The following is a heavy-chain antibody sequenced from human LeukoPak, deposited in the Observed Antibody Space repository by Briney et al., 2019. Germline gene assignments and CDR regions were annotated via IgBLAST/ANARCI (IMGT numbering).Heavy chain of an antibody. CDR2: IIPIFGTA. V-gene: IGHV1-69*05. J-gene: IGHJ5*02. Sequence: SVKVSCKASGGTFSSYAISWVRQAPGQGLEWMGRIIPIFGTANYAQKFQGRVTITTDESTSTAYMELSSLRSEDTAVYYCAGEYYDYVWGSYRYDPWGQGTLVTVSS. CDR1: GGTFSSYA. D-gene: IGHD3-16*02. CDR3: AGEYYDYVWGSYRYDP.